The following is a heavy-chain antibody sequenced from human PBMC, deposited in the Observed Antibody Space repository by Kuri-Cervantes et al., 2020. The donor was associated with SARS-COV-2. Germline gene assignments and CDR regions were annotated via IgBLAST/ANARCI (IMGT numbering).Heavy chain of an antibody. CDR1: GFTFSSYE. CDR2: ISSSGSTI. J-gene: IGHJ4*02. D-gene: IGHD2-15*01. CDR3: ARSGGSGPSRHPLPPIALDY. V-gene: IGHV3-48*03. Sequence: GGSLRLSCAASGFTFSSYEMNWVRQAPGKGLEWVSYISSSGSTIYYADSVKGRFTISRGNAKNSLYLQMNSLRAEDTAVYYCARSGGSGPSRHPLPPIALDYWGQGTLVTVSS.